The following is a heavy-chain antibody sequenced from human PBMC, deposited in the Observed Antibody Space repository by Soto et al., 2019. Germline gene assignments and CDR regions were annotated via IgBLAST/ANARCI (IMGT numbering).Heavy chain of an antibody. D-gene: IGHD1-1*01. Sequence: QITLEESGPTRVKPTQTLTLTCTFSGFSLSTSGVGVGWVRQPPGKALERLALIYWDDDKRYSPSLRSRLTITKDTSRNQVVLTMTNMDPVDTATYYCAHRAGLWGNWYGGYFDFWGQGALVTVSS. CDR2: IYWDDDK. CDR1: GFSLSTSGVG. J-gene: IGHJ4*02. V-gene: IGHV2-5*02. CDR3: AHRAGLWGNWYGGYFDF.